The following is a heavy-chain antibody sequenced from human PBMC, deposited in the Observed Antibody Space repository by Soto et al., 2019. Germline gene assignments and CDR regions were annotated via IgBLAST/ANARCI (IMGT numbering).Heavy chain of an antibody. J-gene: IGHJ5*02. D-gene: IGHD2-21*01. CDR2: IFYSGST. CDR1: GGSISTSRSY. V-gene: IGHV4-39*01. CDR3: ARQPTTGDTDLWFDP. Sequence: QLQLLESGPGLVKASETLSLTCSVSGGSISTSRSYWAWIRQPPGKGLEWLANIFYSGSTFYTQSPASPVSVSADTSTNEFSLKLRSVTAADTAVYYCARQPTTGDTDLWFDPWGQGTLVTVSS.